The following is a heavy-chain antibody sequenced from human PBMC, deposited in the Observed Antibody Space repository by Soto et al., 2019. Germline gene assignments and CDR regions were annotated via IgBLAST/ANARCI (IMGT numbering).Heavy chain of an antibody. D-gene: IGHD3-22*01. V-gene: IGHV1-18*01. CDR2: ISVYTGNT. Sequence: ASVKVSCKASGYTFTNYGINWVRQAPGQGLEWMGWISVYTGNTNYAQKFQGRVTMTTDTSTRTVFMELRTLRSDDTAVYYCAKDFEDAYYSESNGYWGAFDIWGQGTMVTVSS. CDR3: AKDFEDAYYSESNGYWGAFDI. J-gene: IGHJ3*02. CDR1: GYTFTNYG.